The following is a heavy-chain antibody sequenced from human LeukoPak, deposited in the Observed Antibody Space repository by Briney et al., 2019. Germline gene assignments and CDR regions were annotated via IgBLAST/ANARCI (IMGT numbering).Heavy chain of an antibody. Sequence: GGSLRLSCAASGFTFSSHFMHWVRQVPGGGLAWVSRIDYDGTTMVYADSVRGRFTISRDNSKNTLYLQMNSLRAEDTAVYYCAKEREARDGLHSFVDYWGQGTLVTVSS. CDR1: GFTFSSHF. CDR3: AKEREARDGLHSFVDY. D-gene: IGHD5-24*01. V-gene: IGHV3-74*01. CDR2: IDYDGTTM. J-gene: IGHJ4*02.